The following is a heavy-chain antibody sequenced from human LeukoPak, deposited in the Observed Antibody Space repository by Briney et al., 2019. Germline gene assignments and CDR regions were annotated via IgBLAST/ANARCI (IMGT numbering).Heavy chain of an antibody. CDR1: GYTFTSYY. Sequence: GASVKVSCKASGYTFTSYYMHWVRQAPGQGLEWMGIINPSGGSTSYAQKFQGRVTMTRDTSTSTVYMELSSLRSEDTAVYYCARDLDRFLWFGELPPSYYYGMDVWGKGTTVTVSS. V-gene: IGHV1-46*01. CDR3: ARDLDRFLWFGELPPSYYYGMDV. CDR2: INPSGGST. J-gene: IGHJ6*04. D-gene: IGHD3-10*01.